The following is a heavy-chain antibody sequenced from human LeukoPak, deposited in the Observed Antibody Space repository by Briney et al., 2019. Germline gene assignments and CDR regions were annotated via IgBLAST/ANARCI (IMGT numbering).Heavy chain of an antibody. Sequence: GASVKVSCKASGYTFTSYYMHWVRQAPGQGLEWMGIINPSGGSTSYAQKFQGRVTMTRDTSTSTVYMELSSLRAEDTAVYYCARIDSSGYLIDYWGQGTLVTVSS. V-gene: IGHV1-46*01. CDR1: GYTFTSYY. CDR3: ARIDSSGYLIDY. D-gene: IGHD3-22*01. CDR2: INPSGGST. J-gene: IGHJ4*02.